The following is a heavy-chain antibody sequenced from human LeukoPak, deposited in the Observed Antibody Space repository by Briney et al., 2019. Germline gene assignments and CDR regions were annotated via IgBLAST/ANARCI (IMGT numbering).Heavy chain of an antibody. Sequence: GGSLRLSCAASGFTFSSYAMSWVRQAPGKGLEWVSTISDSGSSTYYADSVKGRFTISRDNSKNTLYLQMNSLRAEDTAVYYCAKTQWFGELLSAFDIWGQGTMVTVSS. CDR3: AKTQWFGELLSAFDI. J-gene: IGHJ3*02. CDR1: GFTFSSYA. CDR2: ISDSGSST. V-gene: IGHV3-23*01. D-gene: IGHD3-10*01.